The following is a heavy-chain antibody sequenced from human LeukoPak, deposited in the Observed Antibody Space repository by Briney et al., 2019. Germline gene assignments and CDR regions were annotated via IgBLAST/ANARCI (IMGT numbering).Heavy chain of an antibody. D-gene: IGHD1-26*01. V-gene: IGHV1-2*02. CDR1: GYTFTGYF. CDR2: INPNSGGT. CDR3: ARRGSSVSGSYYSFDY. J-gene: IGHJ4*02. Sequence: ASVKVSCKASGYTFTGYFMHWVRQAPGQGLEWMGWINPNSGGTNYAQKFQGSVTMTRDTSISTAYMELSRLGSEDTAVYYCARRGSSVSGSYYSFDYWGQGTLVTVSS.